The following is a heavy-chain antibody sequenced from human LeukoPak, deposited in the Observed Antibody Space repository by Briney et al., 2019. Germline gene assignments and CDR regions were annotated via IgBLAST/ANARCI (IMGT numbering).Heavy chain of an antibody. CDR1: GGSISSGSYY. D-gene: IGHD3-9*01. Sequence: SETLSLTCTVSGGSISSGSYYWGWIRQPPGKGLEWIGSIYYSGSTYYNPSLKTRVTISVDTSKNQFSLKLSSVTAADTALYYCARDKGHFDVDYWGQGTLVTVPS. V-gene: IGHV4-39*07. J-gene: IGHJ4*02. CDR3: ARDKGHFDVDY. CDR2: IYYSGST.